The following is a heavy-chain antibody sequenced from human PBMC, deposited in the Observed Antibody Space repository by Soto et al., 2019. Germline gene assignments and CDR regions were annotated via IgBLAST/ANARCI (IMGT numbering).Heavy chain of an antibody. V-gene: IGHV3-30-3*01. D-gene: IGHD6-19*01. Sequence: QVQLVESGGGVVQPGRSLRLSCAASGFTFSSYAMHWVRQAPGKGLEWVAVISYDGSNKYYADSVKGRFTISRDNSKNTLYLKMNSLRAEDTAVYYCARDRIAVAGTGNWFDPWGQGTLVTVSS. CDR2: ISYDGSNK. J-gene: IGHJ5*02. CDR3: ARDRIAVAGTGNWFDP. CDR1: GFTFSSYA.